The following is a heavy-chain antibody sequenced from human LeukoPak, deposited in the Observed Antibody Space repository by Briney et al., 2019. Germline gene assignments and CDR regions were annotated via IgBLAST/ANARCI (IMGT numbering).Heavy chain of an antibody. CDR3: ARDRGGITMMSGYGFDY. J-gene: IGHJ4*02. D-gene: IGHD3-22*01. CDR2: ISYDGSNK. CDR1: GFTFSSYA. Sequence: GGSLRLSCAASGFTFSSYAMHWVRQAPGKGLEWVAVISYDGSNKYYAGSVKGRFTISRDNSKNTLYLQMNSLRAEDTAVYYCARDRGGITMMSGYGFDYWGQGTLVTVSS. V-gene: IGHV3-30*01.